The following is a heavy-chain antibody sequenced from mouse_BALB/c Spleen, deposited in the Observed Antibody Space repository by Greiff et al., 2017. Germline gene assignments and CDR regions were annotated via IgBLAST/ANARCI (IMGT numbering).Heavy chain of an antibody. CDR1: GFSLTSYG. V-gene: IGHV2-9*02. CDR2: IWAGGST. J-gene: IGHJ4*01. CDR3: ARDRMYGNYGEGAMDY. D-gene: IGHD2-10*02. Sequence: QVQLQQSGPGLVAPSQSLSITCTVSGFSLTSYGVHWVRQPPGKGLEWLGVIWAGGSTNYNSALMSRLSISKDNSKSQVFLKMNSLQTDDTAMYYCARDRMYGNYGEGAMDYWGQGTSVTVSS.